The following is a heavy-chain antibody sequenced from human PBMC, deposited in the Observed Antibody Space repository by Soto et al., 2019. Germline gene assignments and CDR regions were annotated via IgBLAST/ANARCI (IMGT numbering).Heavy chain of an antibody. Sequence: TLSLTCTVSGGSISSGGYYWSWIRQHPGKGLEWIGYIYYSGSTYYNPSLKSRVTISVDTSKNQFSLKLSSVTAADTAVYYCARATVTIYYFDYWGQGTLVTVSS. V-gene: IGHV4-31*03. CDR1: GGSISSGGYY. CDR2: IYYSGST. D-gene: IGHD4-17*01. J-gene: IGHJ4*02. CDR3: ARATVTIYYFDY.